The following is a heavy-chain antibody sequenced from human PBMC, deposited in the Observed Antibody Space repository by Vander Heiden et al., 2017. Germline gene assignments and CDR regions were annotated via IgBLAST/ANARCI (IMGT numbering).Heavy chain of an antibody. CDR3: ARVGTSGYYWVDY. Sequence: EVQLVESGGGLVQPGGSLRLSCAASGFTFSTYWMHWVRQAPGKGLWWVSRINSDGSSTIYADSVKGRFTISRDNAKNTLSLQMSSLRAEDTAVYYCARVGTSGYYWVDYWGQGTLVTVSS. CDR2: INSDGSST. J-gene: IGHJ4*02. V-gene: IGHV3-74*01. CDR1: GFTFSTYW. D-gene: IGHD3-22*01.